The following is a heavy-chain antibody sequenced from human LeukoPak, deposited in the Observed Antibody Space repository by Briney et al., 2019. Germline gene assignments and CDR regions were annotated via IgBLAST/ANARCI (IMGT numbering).Heavy chain of an antibody. D-gene: IGHD2-15*01. Sequence: PGGSLRLSCAASRFTFSGYAMSWVRQAPGKGLEWVSSITGSGDTTYYADSVKGRFTISRDNSKNTLYLQMNSLRAEDTAVYYCAKARGYCSGGSCYSGFDYWGKGTLVTVSS. CDR3: AKARGYCSGGSCYSGFDY. CDR1: RFTFSGYA. CDR2: ITGSGDTT. J-gene: IGHJ4*02. V-gene: IGHV3-23*01.